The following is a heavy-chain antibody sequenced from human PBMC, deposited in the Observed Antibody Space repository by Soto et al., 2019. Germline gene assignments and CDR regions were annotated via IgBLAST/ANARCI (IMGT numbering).Heavy chain of an antibody. Sequence: GGSLRLSCAASGFTFSSYSMNWVRQAPGKGLEWVSSISSSSSYIYYADSVKGRFTISRDNAKNSLYLQMNSLRAEDTAVYYCAREWGITGTQRHWFDPWGQGTLVTVSS. J-gene: IGHJ5*02. CDR1: GFTFSSYS. V-gene: IGHV3-21*01. CDR3: AREWGITGTQRHWFDP. CDR2: ISSSSSYI. D-gene: IGHD1-20*01.